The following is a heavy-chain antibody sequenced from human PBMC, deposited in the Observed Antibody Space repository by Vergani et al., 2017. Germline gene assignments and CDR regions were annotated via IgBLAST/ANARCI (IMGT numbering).Heavy chain of an antibody. CDR2: INHSGST. V-gene: IGHV4-34*01. CDR3: ARGRGQLVQYYYYMDV. D-gene: IGHD6-6*01. CDR1: GGSFSGYY. Sequence: QVQLQQWGAGLLKPSETLSLTCAVYGGSFSGYYWSWIRQPPGKGLEWIGEINHSGSTNYNPSLTSRVTISVDTSKNQFSLKLSSVTAADTAGYYCARGRGQLVQYYYYMDVWGKGP. J-gene: IGHJ6*03.